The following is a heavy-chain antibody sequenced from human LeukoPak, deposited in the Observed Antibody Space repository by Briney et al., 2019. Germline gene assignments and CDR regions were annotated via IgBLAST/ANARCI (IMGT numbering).Heavy chain of an antibody. V-gene: IGHV3-23*01. J-gene: IGHJ4*02. CDR3: AKGASGSYHTPYDY. Sequence: TGGSRRLSCAASGFTFSSYAMSWVRQAPGKGLEWVSDISGSGGSTYYADSVKGRFTISRDNSKNTLYLQMNSLRAEDTAVYYCAKGASGSYHTPYDYWGQGTLVTVSS. D-gene: IGHD1-26*01. CDR2: ISGSGGST. CDR1: GFTFSSYA.